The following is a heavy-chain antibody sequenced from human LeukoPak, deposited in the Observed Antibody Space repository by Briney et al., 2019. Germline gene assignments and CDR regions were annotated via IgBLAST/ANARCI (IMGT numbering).Heavy chain of an antibody. D-gene: IGHD2-15*01. J-gene: IGHJ6*02. Sequence: SETLSLTCTVSGFSISSYCWGWLGQRAGKGLEWIGRTYTSGSTNYNPSLKSRVTMSVDTSKNQCSLKLSSVAAADTAVYYCARGGGSRTNYYYGMDVWGQGTTVTVSS. V-gene: IGHV4-4*07. CDR1: GFSISSYC. CDR3: ARGGGSRTNYYYGMDV. CDR2: TYTSGST.